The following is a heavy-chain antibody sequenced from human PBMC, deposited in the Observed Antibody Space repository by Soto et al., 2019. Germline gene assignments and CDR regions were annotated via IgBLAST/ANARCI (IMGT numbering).Heavy chain of an antibody. CDR1: GYTFSSYA. D-gene: IGHD3-22*01. J-gene: IGHJ4*02. CDR3: ARDPGYYDSSGYYLFDY. CDR2: IIPIFGTA. Sequence: SVKVSCKASGYTFSSYAISWVRQAPGQGLEWMGGIIPIFGTANYAQKFQGRVTITADESTSTAYMELSSLRSEDTAVYYCARDPGYYDSSGYYLFDYWGQGTLVTVSS. V-gene: IGHV1-69*13.